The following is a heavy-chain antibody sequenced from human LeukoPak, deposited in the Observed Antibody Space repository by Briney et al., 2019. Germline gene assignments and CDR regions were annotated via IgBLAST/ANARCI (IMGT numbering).Heavy chain of an antibody. CDR3: ARDHCSSTSCYGSEMGAFDI. Sequence: GGSLRLSCAASGFTFSSYSMNWVRQAPGKGLEWVLSISSSSSYIYYADSVKGRFTISRDNAKNSLYLQMNSLRAEDTAVYYCARDHCSSTSCYGSEMGAFDIWGQGTMVTVSS. J-gene: IGHJ3*02. CDR1: GFTFSSYS. CDR2: ISSSSSYI. V-gene: IGHV3-21*01. D-gene: IGHD2-2*01.